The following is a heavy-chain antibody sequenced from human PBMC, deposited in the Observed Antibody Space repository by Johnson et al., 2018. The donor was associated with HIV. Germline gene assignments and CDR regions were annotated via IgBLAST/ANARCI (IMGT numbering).Heavy chain of an antibody. CDR3: SRHSPRGYSGYDAFDI. CDR1: GFTFSSYD. Sequence: VQLVESGGGLVQPGGSLRLSCAASGFTFSSYDMHWVRQATGKGLEWVSAIGTAGDTYYPGSVKGRFTISRENAKNSLYLQMNSLRSEDTAMYYCSRHSPRGYSGYDAFDIWGQGTTVTVSS. J-gene: IGHJ3*02. D-gene: IGHD5-12*01. CDR2: IGTAGDT. V-gene: IGHV3-13*01.